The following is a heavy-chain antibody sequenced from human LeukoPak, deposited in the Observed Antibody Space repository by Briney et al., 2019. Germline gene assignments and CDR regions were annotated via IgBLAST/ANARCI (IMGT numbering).Heavy chain of an antibody. CDR2: ISYDGNNK. CDR1: GFTFSNFA. D-gene: IGHD6-6*01. CDR3: AREAGEYSSSPLDY. Sequence: GGSLRLSCAASGFTFSNFAMHWVRQAPGKGLEWVAVISYDGNNKYYADSVKGRFTISRDNSKNTLYLQMNSLRAEDTAVYYCAREAGEYSSSPLDYWGQGTLVTVSS. J-gene: IGHJ4*02. V-gene: IGHV3-30-3*01.